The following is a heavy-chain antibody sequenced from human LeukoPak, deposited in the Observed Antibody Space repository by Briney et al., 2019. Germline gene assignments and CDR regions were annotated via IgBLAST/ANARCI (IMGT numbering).Heavy chain of an antibody. CDR2: ISGSGGGA. J-gene: IGHJ4*02. D-gene: IGHD3-10*01. CDR1: GFTFSSCG. CDR3: AKGIGGDYGSGSSARDN. V-gene: IGHV3-23*01. Sequence: GGSLRLSCAASGFTFSSCGMSWVRQAPGKGLEWVSSISGSGGGAYYADSVEGRFTISRDNPKNTLYMQMDSLRAEDTAVYYCAKGIGGDYGSGSSARDNWGREPWSPSPQ.